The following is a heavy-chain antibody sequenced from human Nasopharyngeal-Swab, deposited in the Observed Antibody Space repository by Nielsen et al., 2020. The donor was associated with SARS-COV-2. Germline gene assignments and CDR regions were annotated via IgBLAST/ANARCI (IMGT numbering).Heavy chain of an antibody. J-gene: IGHJ4*02. CDR2: ISGSGGST. D-gene: IGHD3-22*01. V-gene: IGHV3-23*01. CDR1: GFTFSSYA. Sequence: GESLKISCAASGFTFSSYAMSWVRQAPGKGLEWVSVISGSGGSTYYAGSVRGRFTISRDNSRNTLYLQLNSLRVEDTAVYYCAKLDYYDSSGYILSGFHYWGQGTLVTVSS. CDR3: AKLDYYDSSGYILSGFHY.